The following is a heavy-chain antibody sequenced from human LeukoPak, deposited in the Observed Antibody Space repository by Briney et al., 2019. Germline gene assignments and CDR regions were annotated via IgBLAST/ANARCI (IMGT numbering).Heavy chain of an antibody. Sequence: GGSLRLSCAASGFTVSSNYMSWVRQAPGEGLEWVAVISYDGSSKYYADSVKGRFTISRDNSKNTLYLQMNSLRGEDTAVYYCAKVGEQQLADYWGQGTLVTVSS. J-gene: IGHJ4*02. V-gene: IGHV3-30*18. D-gene: IGHD6-13*01. CDR3: AKVGEQQLADY. CDR1: GFTVSSNY. CDR2: ISYDGSSK.